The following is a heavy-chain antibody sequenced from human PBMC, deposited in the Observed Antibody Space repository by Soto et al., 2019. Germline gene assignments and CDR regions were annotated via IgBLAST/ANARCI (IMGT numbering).Heavy chain of an antibody. CDR1: GYTFTSYG. CDR2: ISAYNGNT. D-gene: IGHD2-2*01. J-gene: IGHJ6*02. V-gene: IGHV1-18*01. CDR3: ARAVVTAAMPYYYYYYGMDV. Sequence: ASVKVSCKASGYTFTSYGISWVRQAPGQGLEWMGWISAYNGNTKYSQKLQGRVTITTDTSASTAYMELSSLRSEDTAVYYCARAVVTAAMPYYYYYYGMDVWGQGTTVPVSS.